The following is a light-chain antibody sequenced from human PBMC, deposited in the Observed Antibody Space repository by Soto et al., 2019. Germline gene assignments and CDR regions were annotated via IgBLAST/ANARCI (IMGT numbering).Light chain of an antibody. CDR3: QQHNNWPPEIT. CDR1: QSVSNN. J-gene: IGKJ5*01. V-gene: IGKV3-15*01. CDR2: GAS. Sequence: EIVRTQSPAILSVSPGDRATLSCRAGQSVSNNLAWYQQKPGQTPRLAIYGASNRATGVPARFSGSGSGTDFTLTISSLEPEDFAVYYCQQHNNWPPEITFGQGTRLEIK.